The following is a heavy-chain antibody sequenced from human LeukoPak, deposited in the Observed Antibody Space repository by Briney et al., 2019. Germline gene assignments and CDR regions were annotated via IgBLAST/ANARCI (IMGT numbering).Heavy chain of an antibody. J-gene: IGHJ3*02. V-gene: IGHV3-30-3*01. CDR2: ISSHGHSQ. CDR3: ARERGVLDAFDI. D-gene: IGHD3-16*01. Sequence: GGSLRLSCAASGLTFGSSVIHWVRQAPGKRLEWVAVISSHGHSQYYADSVKDRFTISRDNSKNTQYLQINSLREDDTAIYYCARERGVLDAFDIWGQGTIVTVFS. CDR1: GLTFGSSV.